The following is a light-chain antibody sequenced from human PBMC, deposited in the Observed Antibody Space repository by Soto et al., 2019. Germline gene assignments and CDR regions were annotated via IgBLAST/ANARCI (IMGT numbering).Light chain of an antibody. CDR2: DVS. CDR1: SSDVGGYNY. J-gene: IGLJ2*01. Sequence: QSALTQPRSVSGSPGQSVTISCTGTSSDVGGYNYVSWYQQHPGKAPKVMIYDVSKRPSGVPDRISGSKSGNTASLTISGLQAEDEADYYCCSYAGSYSLFGGGTKVTVL. CDR3: CSYAGSYSL. V-gene: IGLV2-11*01.